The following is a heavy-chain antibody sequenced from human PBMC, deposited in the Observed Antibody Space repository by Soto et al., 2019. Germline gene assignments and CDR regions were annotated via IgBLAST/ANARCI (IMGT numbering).Heavy chain of an antibody. CDR2: SSWNSGSI. V-gene: IGHV3-9*01. CDR1: GFTFDDYA. J-gene: IGHJ4*02. D-gene: IGHD6-19*01. Sequence: EVQLVESGGGLVQPGRSLRLFCAASGFTFDDYAMHWVRQAPGKGLEWVSGSSWNSGSIGYADSVKGRFTISRDNAKNSLYLQMNSLRAEDTALYYCAKSKQQWLVEGLDYRGQGTLVTVSS. CDR3: AKSKQQWLVEGLDY.